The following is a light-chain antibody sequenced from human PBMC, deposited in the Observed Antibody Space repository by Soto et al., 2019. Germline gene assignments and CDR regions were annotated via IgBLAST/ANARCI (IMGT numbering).Light chain of an antibody. CDR2: GAS. V-gene: IGKV3-15*01. J-gene: IGKJ1*01. Sequence: EIVMTQSPDTLSVSPGERATLSCRASQSVSSNFAWYQQKPGQAPSLLIYGASTRATGIPARFSGSGSGTEFTLTISSLQSEDFVVYSCQQYNNWPPRAWTFGQGTKVEIK. CDR3: QQYNNWPPRAWT. CDR1: QSVSSN.